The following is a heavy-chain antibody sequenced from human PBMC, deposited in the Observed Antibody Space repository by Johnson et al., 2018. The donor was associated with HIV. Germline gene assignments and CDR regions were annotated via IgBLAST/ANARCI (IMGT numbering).Heavy chain of an antibody. J-gene: IGHJ3*01. CDR1: GFTFSSYA. D-gene: IGHD2-21*02. Sequence: VQLVESGGGVVQPGRSLRLSCAASGFTFSSYAMHWVRQAPGKGLEWVAVISYDGSNKFYTDSVKGRFTFSRDNSKNTVYLQMNSLRVDDTALYYCARAPKQGFRDFAGGAFDVWGQGTMVTVSS. V-gene: IGHV3-30*04. CDR3: ARAPKQGFRDFAGGAFDV. CDR2: ISYDGSNK.